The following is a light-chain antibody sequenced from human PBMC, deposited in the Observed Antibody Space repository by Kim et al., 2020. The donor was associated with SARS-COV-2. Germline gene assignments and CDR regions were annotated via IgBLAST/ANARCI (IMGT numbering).Light chain of an antibody. CDR3: SAWDDSLNGHV. Sequence: QRVTLSCSGGHSHIGINCVNWYQRLPGTAPKLLIYNNNQRPSGVPDRFSGFKSGTSASLAVSGLHSDDEGDYFCSAWDDSLNGHVFGTGTKVTVL. J-gene: IGLJ1*01. CDR1: HSHIGINC. V-gene: IGLV1-44*01. CDR2: NNN.